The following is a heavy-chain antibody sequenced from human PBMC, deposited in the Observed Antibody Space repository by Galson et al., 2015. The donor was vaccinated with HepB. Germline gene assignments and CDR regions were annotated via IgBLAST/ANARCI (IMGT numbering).Heavy chain of an antibody. D-gene: IGHD6-13*01. CDR3: ARGGQPMRGYTSSWPTSPLDY. Sequence: SVKVSCKASGYTFTNYGISWVRQAPGQGLEWMGWISAYNGHTNYAQKFQGRVTMTTVTSTSTAYMELRSLRSDATAVYYCARGGQPMRGYTSSWPTSPLDYWGQGTLVTVSS. CDR2: ISAYNGHT. V-gene: IGHV1-18*01. CDR1: GYTFTNYG. J-gene: IGHJ4*02.